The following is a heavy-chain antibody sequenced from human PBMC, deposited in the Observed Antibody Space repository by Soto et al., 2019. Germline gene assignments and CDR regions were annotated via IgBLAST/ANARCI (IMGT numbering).Heavy chain of an antibody. D-gene: IGHD3-22*01. CDR2: IYHSGST. J-gene: IGHJ1*01. Sequence: SETLSLTCAVSGGSISSSNWWSWVRQPPGKGLEWIGEIYHSGSTNYNPSLKSRVTISVDKSKNQFSLKLSSVTAADTAVYYCARDRGDYYDGSGYYLHHWGQGTLVTVSS. CDR1: GGSISSSNW. V-gene: IGHV4-4*02. CDR3: ARDRGDYYDGSGYYLHH.